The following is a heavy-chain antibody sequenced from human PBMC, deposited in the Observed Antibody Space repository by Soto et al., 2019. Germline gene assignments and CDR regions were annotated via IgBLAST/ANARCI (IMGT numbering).Heavy chain of an antibody. CDR1: GYTFTSYG. CDR2: ISAYNGNT. Sequence: QVQLVQSGAEVKKPGASVKVSCKASGYTFTSYGISWVRQAPGQGLEWMGWISAYNGNTNYEQKRQGRGTMTKATAKRTAYRGLSSLRTDDTAVYYAEGVKNNPPYYLHYGMEGWGQGTTVTVSS. CDR3: EGVKNNPPYYLHYGMEG. D-gene: IGHD1-20*01. V-gene: IGHV1-18*01. J-gene: IGHJ6*02.